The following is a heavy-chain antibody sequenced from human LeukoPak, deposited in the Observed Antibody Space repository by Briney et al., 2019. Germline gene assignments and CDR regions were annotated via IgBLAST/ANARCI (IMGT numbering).Heavy chain of an antibody. CDR3: ARDRGIITARGAPWWFDP. CDR1: GGSINSDTYH. D-gene: IGHD3-10*01. Sequence: PSETLSLTCPVSGGSINSDTYHWTGIRQPAGKGLEWIGRIYTTGSPSCNPSLKSRVTISIGTSNNQLSLKLSSVSAADTAVYYCARDRGIITARGAPWWFDPTG. J-gene: IGHJ5*02. CDR2: IYTTGSP. V-gene: IGHV4-61*02.